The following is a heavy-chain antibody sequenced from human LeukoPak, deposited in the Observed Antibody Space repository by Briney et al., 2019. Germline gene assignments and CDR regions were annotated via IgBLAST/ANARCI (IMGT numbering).Heavy chain of an antibody. Sequence: GGSLRLSCAASGFTFSAYGMEWVRQAPGKGLEWVAAIWSDASNKYYADSVKGRFTISRDNSKNTLYLQMNSLRDGDTAVYYCARGAETTTLPDYWGQGALVTVS. V-gene: IGHV3-33*01. CDR2: IWSDASNK. D-gene: IGHD4-17*01. J-gene: IGHJ4*02. CDR1: GFTFSAYG. CDR3: ARGAETTTLPDY.